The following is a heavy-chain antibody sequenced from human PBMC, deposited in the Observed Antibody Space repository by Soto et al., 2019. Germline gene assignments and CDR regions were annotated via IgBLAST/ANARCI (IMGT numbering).Heavy chain of an antibody. J-gene: IGHJ3*02. CDR3: ARGKWLPLRFDAFDI. D-gene: IGHD5-12*01. V-gene: IGHV1-69*02. Sequence: QVQLVQSGAEVKKPGSSVKVSCKASGGTFSSYTISWVRQAPGQGLEWMGRIIPILGIANYAQKFQGRVTITADKSTSTAYMELSSLRSEDTAVYYCARGKWLPLRFDAFDIGGQGTKVTVSS. CDR2: IIPILGIA. CDR1: GGTFSSYT.